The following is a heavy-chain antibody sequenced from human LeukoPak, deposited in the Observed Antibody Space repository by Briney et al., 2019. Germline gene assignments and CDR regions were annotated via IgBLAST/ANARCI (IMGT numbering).Heavy chain of an antibody. D-gene: IGHD1-1*01. CDR2: IYYSGST. CDR3: AGTYDLYGMDV. Sequence: SETLSLTCTVSGGSISSYYWSWIRQPPGKSLEWIGYIYYSGSTYYNPSLKSRVTISVDTSKNQFSLKLSSVTAADTAVYYCAGTYDLYGMDVWGQGTTVTVSS. J-gene: IGHJ6*02. V-gene: IGHV4-59*06. CDR1: GGSISSYY.